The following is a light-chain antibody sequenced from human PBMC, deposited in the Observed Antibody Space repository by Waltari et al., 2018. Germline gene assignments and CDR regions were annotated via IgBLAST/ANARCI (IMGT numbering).Light chain of an antibody. CDR2: GAS. Sequence: EIVLTQSPGTLSLSPGERATLSCRASQSVSRWLAWYQQKPDQPPRLLIYGASSRATGIPDRFSGSGSGTDFSLTISRLEPEDSAVYYCQKYGTLPATFGQGTKVEVK. CDR1: QSVSRW. CDR3: QKYGTLPAT. V-gene: IGKV3-20*01. J-gene: IGKJ1*01.